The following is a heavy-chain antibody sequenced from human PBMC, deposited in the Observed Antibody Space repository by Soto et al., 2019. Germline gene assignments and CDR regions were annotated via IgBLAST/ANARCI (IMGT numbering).Heavy chain of an antibody. CDR1: GGAISSYY. CDR3: ARVAFSYFGMDV. V-gene: IGHV4-4*07. CDR2: VFSSGST. D-gene: IGHD3-3*02. J-gene: IGHJ6*02. Sequence: SETLSLTCSVPGGAISSYYWSWVRQPAGKGLEWIGRVFSSGSTNYNASLKSRVTMSIDTSKNEVSLTLRSVTAADTGVYYGARVAFSYFGMDVWGPGTTVTVSS.